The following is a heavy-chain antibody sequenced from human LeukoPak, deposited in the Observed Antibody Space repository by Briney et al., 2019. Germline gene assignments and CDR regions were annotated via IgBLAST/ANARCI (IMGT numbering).Heavy chain of an antibody. Sequence: GGSLRLSCAASGFTFSSYAMSWVRQAPGKGLEWVSAISGSGGSTYYADSVKGRFTISRDNSKNTLHLQMNSLRAEDTAVYYCAKSGSGSYSRYYFDYWGQGTLVTVSS. D-gene: IGHD3-10*01. CDR1: GFTFSSYA. V-gene: IGHV3-23*01. J-gene: IGHJ4*02. CDR2: ISGSGGST. CDR3: AKSGSGSYSRYYFDY.